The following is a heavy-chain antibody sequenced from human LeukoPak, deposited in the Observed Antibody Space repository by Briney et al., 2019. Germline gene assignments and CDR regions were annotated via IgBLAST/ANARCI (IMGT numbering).Heavy chain of an antibody. CDR2: ISGSGGST. V-gene: IGHV3-23*01. D-gene: IGHD1-26*01. CDR3: AKGYLSGSYPQGWFDP. J-gene: IGHJ5*02. Sequence: GGSLRLSCAASGFTFSSYAMSWVRQAPGKGLEWVSAISGSGGSTYYADSVKGRFTISRDNSKNTLYLQMNSLRAEDTAVYYCAKGYLSGSYPQGWFDPWGQGTLVTVSS. CDR1: GFTFSSYA.